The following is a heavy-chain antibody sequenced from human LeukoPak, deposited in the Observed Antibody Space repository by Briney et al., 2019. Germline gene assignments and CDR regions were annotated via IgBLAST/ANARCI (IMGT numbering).Heavy chain of an antibody. CDR1: GGSISSYY. V-gene: IGHV4-59*08. D-gene: IGHD6-13*01. CDR2: IYYSGST. CDR3: AGLYSSSWYRNFDP. J-gene: IGHJ5*02. Sequence: SETLSLTCTVSGGSISSYYWSWIRHPPGKGLEWIGYIYYSGSTNYNPSLKSRVTISVDTSKNQFSLKLSSVTAADTAVYYCAGLYSSSWYRNFDPWSQGTLVTVSS.